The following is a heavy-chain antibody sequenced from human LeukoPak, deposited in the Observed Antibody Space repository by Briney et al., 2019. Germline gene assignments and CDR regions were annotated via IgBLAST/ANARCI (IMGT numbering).Heavy chain of an antibody. D-gene: IGHD2-21*02. CDR3: ARHTVVTAIEDAFDI. CDR1: GGSISSYY. V-gene: IGHV4-59*08. J-gene: IGHJ3*02. Sequence: SETLSLTCTVSGGSISSYYWSWIRQPPGKGLEWIGYIYYSGSTNYNPSLKGRVTISVDTSKNQFSLKLSSVTAADTAVYYCARHTVVTAIEDAFDIWGQGTMVTVSS. CDR2: IYYSGST.